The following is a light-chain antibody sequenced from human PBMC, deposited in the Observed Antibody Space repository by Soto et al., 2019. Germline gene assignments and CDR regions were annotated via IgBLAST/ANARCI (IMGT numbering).Light chain of an antibody. CDR3: QQYARSPYT. Sequence: EIVLTQSPGILSVSPGERATLSCRASQSVAYDYVAWYQQKPGQAPRLLIFGASSRATGIPDRFSGSGSGTDFTLTITRLEPEDFAVYYCQQYARSPYTFGQGAKLEIK. J-gene: IGKJ2*01. CDR1: QSVAYDY. CDR2: GAS. V-gene: IGKV3-20*01.